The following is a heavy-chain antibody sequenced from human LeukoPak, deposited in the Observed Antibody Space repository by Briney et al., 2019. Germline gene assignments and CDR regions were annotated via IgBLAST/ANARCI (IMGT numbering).Heavy chain of an antibody. Sequence: ASVKVSCKASGYTFTGYYMHWVRQAPGQGLEWMGWINPNSGGTNYAQKFQGRVPITRDTSISTAYMELSRLRSDDTAVYYCARNKWFGTGWFDPWGQGTPVTVSS. V-gene: IGHV1-2*02. CDR1: GYTFTGYY. CDR3: ARNKWFGTGWFDP. J-gene: IGHJ5*02. CDR2: INPNSGGT. D-gene: IGHD3-10*01.